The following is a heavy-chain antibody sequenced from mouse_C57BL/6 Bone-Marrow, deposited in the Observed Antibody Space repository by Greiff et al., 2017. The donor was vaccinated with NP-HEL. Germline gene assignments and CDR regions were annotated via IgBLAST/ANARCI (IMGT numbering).Heavy chain of an antibody. CDR3: ARKEITTGVATYYAMDD. CDR2: ISSGGSYT. J-gene: IGHJ4*01. CDR1: GFTFSSYG. Sequence: EVLLVESGGDLVKPGGSLKLSCAASGFTFSSYGMSWVRQTPDKRLEWVATISSGGSYTYYPDSVKGRFTISRDNAKNTLYQQMSRLKSEYTAMYYCARKEITTGVATYYAMDDWGKGTSVTVSS. V-gene: IGHV5-6*01. D-gene: IGHD1-1*01.